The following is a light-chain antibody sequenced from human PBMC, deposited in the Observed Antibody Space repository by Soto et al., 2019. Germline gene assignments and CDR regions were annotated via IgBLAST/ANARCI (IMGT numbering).Light chain of an antibody. J-gene: IGKJ3*01. CDR2: AAS. CDR1: QGISSY. V-gene: IGKV1-8*01. CDR3: HQYYSYPLT. Sequence: IRMTQSPSSLSASTGDRVTITCRASQGISSYLAWYQQKPGKAPKLLIYAASTLQSGVPSRFSGSGSGTDFTLTIRCLQSEDFATYYCHQYYSYPLTFGPGTKVDIK.